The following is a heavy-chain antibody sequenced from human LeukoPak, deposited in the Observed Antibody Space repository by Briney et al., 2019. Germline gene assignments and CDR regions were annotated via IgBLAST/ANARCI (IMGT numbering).Heavy chain of an antibody. V-gene: IGHV3-21*01. D-gene: IGHD4-17*01. J-gene: IGHJ4*02. CDR3: ARDPAHYLRYGYFDY. Sequence: GGSLRLSCAASGFMLSGSAMNWVRQAPGKGLEWVSSINDAGSHIYYTDSVKGRFTISRDNAKNSLYLQMNSLRAEDSALYYCARDPAHYLRYGYFDYWGQGTLVTVSS. CDR2: INDAGSHI. CDR1: GFMLSGSA.